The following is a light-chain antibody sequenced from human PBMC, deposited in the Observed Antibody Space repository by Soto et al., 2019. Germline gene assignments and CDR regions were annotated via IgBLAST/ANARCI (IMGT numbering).Light chain of an antibody. CDR3: QQRSNWPPMYT. J-gene: IGKJ2*01. CDR2: DTS. CDR1: QSISDF. V-gene: IGKV3-11*01. Sequence: EIVLTQSPATLSLSPGERATLSCRASQSISDFLAWYQQKPGQAPRLLIYDTSIRATGIPVRFSGSASGTDFPLTISSLEPEDFAVYYCQQRSNWPPMYTFGQGTKLEIK.